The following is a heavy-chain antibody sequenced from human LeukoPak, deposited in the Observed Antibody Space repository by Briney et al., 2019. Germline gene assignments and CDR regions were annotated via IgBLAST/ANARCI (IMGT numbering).Heavy chain of an antibody. CDR3: ARERDYSYYFDY. V-gene: IGHV4-38-2*02. CDR2: IYHSGDS. J-gene: IGHJ4*02. D-gene: IGHD4-17*01. Sequence: SETLSLACTVSGYSISSGYYWGCIRQSPGKGLEWIGSIYHSGDSYYSPSLKGRVTMSVDTSKNQFALKLRSVTASDTAVYYCARERDYSYYFDYWGQGVLVTVSS. CDR1: GYSISSGYY.